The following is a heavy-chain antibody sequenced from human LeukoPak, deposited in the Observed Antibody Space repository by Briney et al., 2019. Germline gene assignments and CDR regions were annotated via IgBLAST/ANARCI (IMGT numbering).Heavy chain of an antibody. Sequence: PGGSLRLSCAASGFTFSSYAMHWVRQAPGKGLEWIGEIIHSGSTNYNPSLKSRVTISVDTSKNQFSLKLSSVTAADTAVYYCARHGDYYGSGSRYWGQGTLVTVSS. CDR1: GFTFSSYA. CDR2: IIHSGST. CDR3: ARHGDYYGSGSRY. D-gene: IGHD3-10*01. V-gene: IGHV4-34*12. J-gene: IGHJ4*02.